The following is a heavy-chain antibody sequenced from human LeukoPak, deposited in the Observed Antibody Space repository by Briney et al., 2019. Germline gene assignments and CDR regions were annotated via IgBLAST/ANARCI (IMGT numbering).Heavy chain of an antibody. V-gene: IGHV4-59*08. CDR3: AVNSTKHTFDI. J-gene: IGHJ3*02. CDR2: IYYSGGT. D-gene: IGHD1-1*01. Sequence: SETLSLTCAVSGGSMSPFYWSWIRQSPGKGLEWIGSIYYSGGTNYNPSLKSRVTISVDTSKNQFSLELSSVSAADTAVYYCAVNSTKHTFDIWGQGTMVTVSS. CDR1: GGSMSPFY.